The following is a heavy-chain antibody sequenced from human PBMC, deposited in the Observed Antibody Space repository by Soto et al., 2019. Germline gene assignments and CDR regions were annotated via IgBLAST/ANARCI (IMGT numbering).Heavy chain of an antibody. CDR1: GFTFSSYS. J-gene: IGHJ4*02. V-gene: IGHV3-21*01. CDR3: AVDIVVVVAATPGL. Sequence: GGSLRLSCAASGFTFSSYSTNWVRQAPGKGLEWVSSISSSGSYIYYADSVKGRFTISRDNAKNSLYLQMNSLRAEDTAVYYCAVDIVVVVAATPGLWGQGTLVTVSS. D-gene: IGHD2-15*01. CDR2: ISSSGSYI.